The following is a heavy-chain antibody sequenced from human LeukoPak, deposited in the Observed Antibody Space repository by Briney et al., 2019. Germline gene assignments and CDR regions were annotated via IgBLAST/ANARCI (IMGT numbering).Heavy chain of an antibody. J-gene: IGHJ6*02. Sequence: GESLRISCKGSGYSFTSDWISWVRQMPGKGLEWMGRIDPSDSYTNYSPSFQGHVTISADKSISTAYLQWSSLKASDTAMYYCARVGRSTMVRGVFDHYYYYGMDVWGQGTTVTVSS. CDR2: IDPSDSYT. V-gene: IGHV5-10-1*01. CDR3: ARVGRSTMVRGVFDHYYYYGMDV. D-gene: IGHD3-10*01. CDR1: GYSFTSDW.